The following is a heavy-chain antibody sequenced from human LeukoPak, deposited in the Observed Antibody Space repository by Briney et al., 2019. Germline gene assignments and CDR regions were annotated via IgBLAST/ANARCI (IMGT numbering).Heavy chain of an antibody. D-gene: IGHD7-27*01. V-gene: IGHV4-61*02. Sequence: NPSETLSLTCTVSGDSISSGNYYWTWIRQPAGEGLEWIGRSYTSVNTNYNPSRKSQVTISMDTSKNQFSLNLNSVTAADTAVYYCARDRAGDSFDIWGQGTMVTVSS. CDR3: ARDRAGDSFDI. CDR1: GDSISSGNYY. CDR2: SYTSVNT. J-gene: IGHJ3*02.